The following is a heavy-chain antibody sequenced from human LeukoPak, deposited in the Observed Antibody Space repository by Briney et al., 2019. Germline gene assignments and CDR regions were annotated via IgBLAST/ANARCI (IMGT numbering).Heavy chain of an antibody. J-gene: IGHJ4*02. D-gene: IGHD4-17*01. CDR2: IDATGST. CDR1: GLSVSRLY. CDR3: ARDDYADWTRGLDY. V-gene: IGHV4-4*07. Sequence: PSETLSPTCTVSGLSVSRLYWAWIRQPAGKGLGWIGRIDATGSTACNPSLESRVTMSLDTSKRQFSLNLRSVTAADTAVYFCARDDYADWTRGLDYWGRGNLVTVSS.